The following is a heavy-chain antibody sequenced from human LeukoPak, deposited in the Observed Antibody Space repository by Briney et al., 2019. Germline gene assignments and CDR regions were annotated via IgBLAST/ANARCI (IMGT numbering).Heavy chain of an antibody. CDR3: TTVGSAWNFDY. V-gene: IGHV3-15*01. D-gene: IGHD6-25*01. CDR2: VKSKRDGGTI. J-gene: IGHJ4*02. Sequence: GGSLRLSCAASGFTFRNAWMTWARQAPGKGLEWVARVKSKRDGGTIDYAAPVKGRFTISRDDSKDTLYLQMNSLEIEDAAVYYCTTVGSAWNFDYWGQGTLVTVSS. CDR1: GFTFRNAW.